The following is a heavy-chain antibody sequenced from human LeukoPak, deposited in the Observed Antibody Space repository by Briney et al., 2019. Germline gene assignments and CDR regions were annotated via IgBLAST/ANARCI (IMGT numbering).Heavy chain of an antibody. CDR3: ARGARTLFDP. Sequence: SETLSLTCTVSGGSISSGDYYWSWIRQPPGKGLEWIGYIYYSGSTYYNPSLKGRVTISVDTSKNQFSLKLSSVTAADTAVYYCARGARTLFDPWGQGTLVTVSS. D-gene: IGHD1-14*01. V-gene: IGHV4-30-4*01. CDR2: IYYSGST. J-gene: IGHJ5*02. CDR1: GGSISSGDYY.